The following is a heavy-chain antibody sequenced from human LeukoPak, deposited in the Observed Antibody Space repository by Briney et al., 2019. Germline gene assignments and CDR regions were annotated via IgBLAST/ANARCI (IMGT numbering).Heavy chain of an antibody. Sequence: SETLSLTCSVSGGSISRNSYYWGWIRQPPGKGLEWIGSINYSGSTYYNPSLKSRVTVSLDTSKNQFSLKLSSVAAADTAVYYCARHPDLDHWGQGTLVTVSA. J-gene: IGHJ4*02. CDR2: INYSGST. V-gene: IGHV4-39*01. D-gene: IGHD1-14*01. CDR1: GGSISRNSYY. CDR3: ARHPDLDH.